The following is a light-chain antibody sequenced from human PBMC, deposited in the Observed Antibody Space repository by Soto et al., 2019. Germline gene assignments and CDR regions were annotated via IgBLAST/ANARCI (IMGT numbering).Light chain of an antibody. Sequence: EIVLTQSPGTLSLSPGERATLSCRTSQSVSNNYLAWYQQKPGQAPRLLIYGASSRATGIPDRFSGSGSGTEFTLSISRLEPEDFAVYDRQQYSSLWTFGQGTKVDIK. CDR3: QQYSSLWT. V-gene: IGKV3-20*01. CDR1: QSVSNNY. CDR2: GAS. J-gene: IGKJ1*01.